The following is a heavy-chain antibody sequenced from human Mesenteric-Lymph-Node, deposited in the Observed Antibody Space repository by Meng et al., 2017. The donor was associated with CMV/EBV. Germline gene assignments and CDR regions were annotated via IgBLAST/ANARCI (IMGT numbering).Heavy chain of an antibody. CDR1: GGSFSGYY. J-gene: IGHJ5*02. D-gene: IGHD6-19*01. V-gene: IGHV4-34*01. CDR3: VRASASSFWFDP. CDR2: INHSGNT. Sequence: GSLRLSCAVYGGSFSGYYWSWIRQPPEKGLEWIGEINHSGNTNYNSSLKSRVAISLDTSKKRFSLKLTSVTAADTAVYYCVRASASSFWFDPWGQGTLVTVSS.